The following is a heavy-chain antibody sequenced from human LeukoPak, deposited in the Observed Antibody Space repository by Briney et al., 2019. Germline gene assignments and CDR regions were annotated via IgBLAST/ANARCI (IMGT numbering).Heavy chain of an antibody. CDR1: GFTFSSYW. V-gene: IGHV3-74*01. Sequence: GGSLRPSCAASGFTFSSYWMHWVRQAPGKGLVWVSRINSDGSSTSYADSVKGRFTISRDNAKNTLYLQMNSLRAEDTGVYYCARDMTGYSSAWYYFDYWGQGAKVTVSS. CDR2: INSDGSST. D-gene: IGHD6-19*01. CDR3: ARDMTGYSSAWYYFDY. J-gene: IGHJ4*02.